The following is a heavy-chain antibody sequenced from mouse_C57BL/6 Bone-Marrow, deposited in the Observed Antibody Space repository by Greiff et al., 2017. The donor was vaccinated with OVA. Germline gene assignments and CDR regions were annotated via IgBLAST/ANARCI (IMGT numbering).Heavy chain of an antibody. Sequence: LQQSGPELVKPGASVKISCKASGYTFTDYYINWVKQRPGQGLEWIGWIFPGSGSTYYNEKFKGKATLTVDKSSSTAYMLLSSPTSEDSAVYFCAREGIYYARAMDYWGQGTSVTVSS. J-gene: IGHJ4*01. D-gene: IGHD2-1*01. CDR1: GYTFTDYY. V-gene: IGHV1-75*01. CDR2: IFPGSGST. CDR3: AREGIYYARAMDY.